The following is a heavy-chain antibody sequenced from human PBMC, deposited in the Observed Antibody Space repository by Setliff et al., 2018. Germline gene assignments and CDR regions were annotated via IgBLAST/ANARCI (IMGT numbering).Heavy chain of an antibody. CDR3: AKAAVGATGGVDAFDI. CDR2: IWYDGSNK. D-gene: IGHD1-26*01. J-gene: IGHJ3*02. V-gene: IGHV3-33*03. Sequence: PGGSLRLSCAASGVTFTKAWMSLVRQAPGKGLEWVAVIWYDGSNKYYADSVKGRFTISRDNAKNSLYLQMNSLRAEDTALYYCAKAAVGATGGVDAFDIWGQGTMVTVSS. CDR1: GVTFTKAW.